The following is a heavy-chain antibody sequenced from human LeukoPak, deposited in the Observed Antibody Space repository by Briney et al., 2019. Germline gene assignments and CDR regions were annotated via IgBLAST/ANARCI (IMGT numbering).Heavy chain of an antibody. CDR2: VSLTGET. J-gene: IGHJ4*02. V-gene: IGHV4-4*02. CDR3: SRESGAFCPFGY. D-gene: IGHD1-26*01. CDR1: AGSISSTNW. Sequence: PSETLSLTRGVSAGSISSTNWWSWVRQPPGQGLEWIGEVSLTGETNYNPSLNGRVTMSLDGSRNQLSLTPTSVTAADTAIYYCSRESGAFCPFGYWGQGTLVIVPP.